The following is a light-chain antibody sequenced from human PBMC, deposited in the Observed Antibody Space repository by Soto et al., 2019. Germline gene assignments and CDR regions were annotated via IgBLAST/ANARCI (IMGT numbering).Light chain of an antibody. Sequence: QSVLTQPASVSGSPGQWITISCTGTSSDVGSYNLVSWYQQHPGKAPKLMIYEGSKRPSGVSNRFSGSKSCNTASLTISGLQAEDEADYYCCSYAGSSTYVLGTGTKLTVL. CDR1: SSDVGSYNL. V-gene: IGLV2-23*01. CDR2: EGS. J-gene: IGLJ1*01. CDR3: CSYAGSSTYV.